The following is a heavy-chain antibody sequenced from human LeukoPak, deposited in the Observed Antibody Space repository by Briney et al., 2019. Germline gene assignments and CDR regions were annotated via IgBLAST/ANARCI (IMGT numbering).Heavy chain of an antibody. CDR2: IKEDRSEE. CDR1: GFTFSAYW. CDR3: ARTYDYVWGSSRAHYYFDY. D-gene: IGHD3-16*02. Sequence: GGSLRLSCAASGFTFSAYWMSWVRQAPGKGLGGVANIKEDRSEESFVDSVKGRFTISRDNAWNSLFLQMNSLRAEDTAVYYCARTYDYVWGSSRAHYYFDYWGQGSLVTVSS. V-gene: IGHV3-7*01. J-gene: IGHJ4*02.